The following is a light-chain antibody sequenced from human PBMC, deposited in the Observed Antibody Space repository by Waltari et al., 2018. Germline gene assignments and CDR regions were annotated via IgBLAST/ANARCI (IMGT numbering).Light chain of an antibody. J-gene: IGKJ1*01. CDR1: QSVSSN. CDR2: YAS. Sequence: ETVMTQSPATLSVSPGVRATLSCRASQSVSSNIAWYQQKPGQAPRLLIYYASTRATGIPARFSGSGSGTEFTLTISSLQSEDFALYYCQQYNNWPRTFGQGTKVEIE. CDR3: QQYNNWPRT. V-gene: IGKV3-15*01.